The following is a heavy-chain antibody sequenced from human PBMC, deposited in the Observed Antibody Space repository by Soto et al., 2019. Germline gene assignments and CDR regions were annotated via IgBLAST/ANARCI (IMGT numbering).Heavy chain of an antibody. V-gene: IGHV3-11*05. CDR3: TRDPRSVDY. CDR1: GFTFSDSY. CDR2: ISGSSADT. Sequence: QVQLAESGGGLVKPGGSLRLSCAASGFTFSDSYMTWIRQAPGKGLECVSYISGSSADTNFADSVKGRFSISRDNAKNSLYLQMNGLRVEDTAVYYCTRDPRSVDYWGQGTLVTVSS. J-gene: IGHJ4*02.